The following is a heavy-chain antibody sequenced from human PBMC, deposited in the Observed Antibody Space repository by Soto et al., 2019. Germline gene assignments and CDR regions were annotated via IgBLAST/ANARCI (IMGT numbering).Heavy chain of an antibody. D-gene: IGHD3-22*01. CDR2: ISAYNGNT. CDR1: GYTFTSYG. Sequence: ASVKVSCRASGYTFTSYGISWVRQAPGQGLEWMGWISAYNGNTNYAQKLQGRVTITTDTSTSTAYMELRSLRSDDTAVYYCARAGITMIVVVNDAFDIWGEGTMVTVSS. V-gene: IGHV1-18*01. CDR3: ARAGITMIVVVNDAFDI. J-gene: IGHJ3*02.